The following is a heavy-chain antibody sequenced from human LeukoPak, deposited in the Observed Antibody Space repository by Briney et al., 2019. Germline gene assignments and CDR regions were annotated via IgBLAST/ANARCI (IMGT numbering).Heavy chain of an antibody. CDR1: GFTFSSHG. Sequence: GGSLRLSCAASGFTFSSHGMHWVRQAPGKGLEWVAVISYDGSNKYYADSVKGRFTISRDNSKNTLYLQMNSLRAEDTAVYYCAHARSSSWGPSDYWGQGTLVTVSS. CDR3: AHARSSSWGPSDY. V-gene: IGHV3-30*03. D-gene: IGHD6-13*01. J-gene: IGHJ4*02. CDR2: ISYDGSNK.